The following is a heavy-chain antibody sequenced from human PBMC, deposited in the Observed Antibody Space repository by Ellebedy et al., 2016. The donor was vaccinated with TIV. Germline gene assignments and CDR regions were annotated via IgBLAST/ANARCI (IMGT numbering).Heavy chain of an antibody. V-gene: IGHV3-33*01. D-gene: IGHD1-20*01. Sequence: GESLKISCAASGFTFSSYGMHWVRQAPGKGLEWVAVIWYDGSNKYYADSVKGRFTISRDNSKNTLYLQMNSLRAEDTAVYYCAADRITGNPYYYYGMDVWGQGTTVTVSS. CDR1: GFTFSSYG. CDR2: IWYDGSNK. CDR3: AADRITGNPYYYYGMDV. J-gene: IGHJ6*02.